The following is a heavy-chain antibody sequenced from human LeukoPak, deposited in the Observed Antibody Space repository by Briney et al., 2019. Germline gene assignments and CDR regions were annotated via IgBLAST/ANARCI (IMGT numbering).Heavy chain of an antibody. CDR1: GGSFGDYY. Sequence: LSLTCAVYGGSFGDYYMSWIRQAPGKGLEWVSYISSSGSTICYADSVKGRFTISRDNAKNSLYLQMNSLRAEDAAVYYCARVTRDSGSSWSYYYYMDVWGKGTTVTISS. V-gene: IGHV3-11*04. CDR3: ARVTRDSGSSWSYYYYMDV. J-gene: IGHJ6*03. CDR2: ISSSGSTI. D-gene: IGHD6-13*01.